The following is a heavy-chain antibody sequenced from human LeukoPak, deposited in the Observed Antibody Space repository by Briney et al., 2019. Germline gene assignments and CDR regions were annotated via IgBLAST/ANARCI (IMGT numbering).Heavy chain of an antibody. J-gene: IGHJ4*02. V-gene: IGHV3-23*01. CDR1: GFTFSSYA. Sequence: SGGSLRLSCAASGFTFSSYAMGWVRQAPGKGLEWVSSISGSGGSTYYADSVKGRFTISRHNSKNTLYLQVNSLRAEDTAVYYCAVRTVTSDAGYFDYWGQGTLVTVSS. CDR2: ISGSGGST. D-gene: IGHD4-17*01. CDR3: AVRTVTSDAGYFDY.